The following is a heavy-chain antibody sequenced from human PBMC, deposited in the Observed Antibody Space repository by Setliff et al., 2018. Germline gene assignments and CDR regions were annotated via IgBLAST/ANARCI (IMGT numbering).Heavy chain of an antibody. CDR2: IYYSGST. D-gene: IGHD3-9*01. Sequence: PSETLSLTCTVSGGSISSSSYYWGWIRQPPGKGLERIGSIYYSGSTYYNPSLKSRVTISVDTSKNQFSLKLSSVTAADTAVYYCARTLYDYDILTGPGYYFDYWGQGTLVTVSS. CDR3: ARTLYDYDILTGPGYYFDY. CDR1: GGSISSSSYY. J-gene: IGHJ4*02. V-gene: IGHV4-39*07.